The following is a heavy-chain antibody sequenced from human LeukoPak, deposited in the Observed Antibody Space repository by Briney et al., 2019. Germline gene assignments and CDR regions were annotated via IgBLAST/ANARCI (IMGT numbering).Heavy chain of an antibody. CDR1: GFTLRGYG. CDR3: AKDTPTTGYHLDS. CDR2: IRYDGSDK. D-gene: IGHD1-1*01. Sequence: GGSLRLSCAASGFTLRGYGMHWVRQAPGKGLEWVAFIRYDGSDKFCADSVEGRFTISRDNSENTLYLQINSLRVEDTAVYYCAKDTPTTGYHLDSWGQGTLVTVSS. V-gene: IGHV3-30*02. J-gene: IGHJ4*02.